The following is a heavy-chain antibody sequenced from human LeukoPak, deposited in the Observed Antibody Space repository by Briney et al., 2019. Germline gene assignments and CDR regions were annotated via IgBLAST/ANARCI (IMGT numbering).Heavy chain of an antibody. V-gene: IGHV4-38-2*02. Sequence: PSETLSLTCTVSGYSISSGYYWGWIRQPPGKGLEWIGSIYHSGSTYYNPSLKSRVTISVDTSKNQFSLKLSSVTAADTAVYYCAGDMGLHFDLWGRGTLVTVSS. CDR1: GYSISSGYY. CDR3: AGDMGLHFDL. D-gene: IGHD5-18*01. CDR2: IYHSGST. J-gene: IGHJ2*01.